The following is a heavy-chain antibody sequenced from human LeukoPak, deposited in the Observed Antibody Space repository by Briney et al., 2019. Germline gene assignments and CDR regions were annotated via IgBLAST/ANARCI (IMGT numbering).Heavy chain of an antibody. CDR1: GDSVSSNSSA. D-gene: IGHD2-21*02. CDR3: ARAEVYCGGDCYRGDAFDI. V-gene: IGHV6-1*01. CDR2: TYYRSKWYN. J-gene: IGHJ3*02. Sequence: SQTLSLTCAISGDSVSSNSSAWNWLRQSPSRGLEWLGRTYYRSKWYNDYAVSVKSRITINPDTYKNQFSLQLNSVTPEDTAVYYCARAEVYCGGDCYRGDAFDIWGQGTMVTVSS.